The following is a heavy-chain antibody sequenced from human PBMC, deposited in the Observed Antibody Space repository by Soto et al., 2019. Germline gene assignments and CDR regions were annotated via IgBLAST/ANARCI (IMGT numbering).Heavy chain of an antibody. CDR3: AIHYCSGYYYMPDQHFDY. Sequence: QVQLVQSGVEVKKPGSSVKVSCKASGGTFSSYAINWVRQAPGQGLEWMGRIIPIVDIPNYAQKFQGRVTLTADKSTSTAYMEVSSLRSDDTAVYYCAIHYCSGYYYMPDQHFDYWGQRTLVSVSS. CDR1: GGTFSSYA. V-gene: IGHV1-69*02. CDR2: IIPIVDIP. J-gene: IGHJ4*02. D-gene: IGHD3-22*01.